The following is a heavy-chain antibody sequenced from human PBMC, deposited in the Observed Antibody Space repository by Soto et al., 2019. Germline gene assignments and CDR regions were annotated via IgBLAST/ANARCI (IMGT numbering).Heavy chain of an antibody. CDR3: ARVLMVRGVKIDYYYYYYGMDV. V-gene: IGHV3-30-3*01. D-gene: IGHD3-10*01. CDR1: GFTFSSYA. Sequence: GGSLRLSCAASGFTFSSYAMHWVRQAPGKGLEWVAVISYDGSNKYYADSVKGRFTISRDNSKNTLYLQMNSLRAEDTAVYYCARVLMVRGVKIDYYYYYYGMDVWGQGTTVTVSS. CDR2: ISYDGSNK. J-gene: IGHJ6*02.